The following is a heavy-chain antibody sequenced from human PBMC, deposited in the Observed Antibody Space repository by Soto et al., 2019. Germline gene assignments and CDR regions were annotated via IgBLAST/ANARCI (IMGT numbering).Heavy chain of an antibody. CDR2: IYPSDSDT. CDR1: GYSFTSYW. J-gene: IGHJ4*02. V-gene: IGHV5-51*01. CDR3: ARQRGYCSGGSCYPRY. Sequence: PGESLKISCKGSGYSFTSYWIGWVRQMPGKGLEWMGIIYPSDSDTRYSPSFQGQVTISADKSISTAYLQWSSLKASDTAMYYCARQRGYCSGGSCYPRYWGQGTLVTVSS. D-gene: IGHD2-15*01.